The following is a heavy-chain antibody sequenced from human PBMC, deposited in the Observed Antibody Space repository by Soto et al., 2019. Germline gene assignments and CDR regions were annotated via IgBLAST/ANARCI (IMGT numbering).Heavy chain of an antibody. V-gene: IGHV1-3*01. J-gene: IGHJ6*02. Sequence: ASVKVCCKASGYTFTSYAMHWVRQAPGQRLEWMGWINAGNGNTKYSQKFQGRVTITRDTSASTAYMELSSLRSEDTAVYYCARLMVYAINYGMDVWGQGTTVTVSS. D-gene: IGHD2-8*01. CDR1: GYTFTSYA. CDR2: INAGNGNT. CDR3: ARLMVYAINYGMDV.